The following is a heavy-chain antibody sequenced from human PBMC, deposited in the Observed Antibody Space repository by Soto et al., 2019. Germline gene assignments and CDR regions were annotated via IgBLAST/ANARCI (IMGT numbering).Heavy chain of an antibody. CDR2: IYYTGGT. CDR1: GDSISTRSNY. Sequence: QLQLQESGPGLVKPSETLSLTCTVSGDSISTRSNYWAWIRQPPGKGLEWIGSIYYTGGTYYNPSLKTRVDLFKDPSTNHFSMNLNSVTAPDTAVYYGAREGPSIRARKPPEYFQHWGQGTPVTVSS. V-gene: IGHV4-39*02. J-gene: IGHJ1*01. CDR3: AREGPSIRARKPPEYFQH.